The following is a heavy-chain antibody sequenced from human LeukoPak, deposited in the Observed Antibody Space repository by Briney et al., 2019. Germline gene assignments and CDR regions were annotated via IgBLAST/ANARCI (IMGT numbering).Heavy chain of an antibody. J-gene: IGHJ5*02. CDR2: IYPDDSDT. Sequence: GESLKISCKGSGYSFTSYWIGWVRQMPGKGLEWMGIIYPDDSDTRYSPSFQGQVTISADKSISTAYLQWSSLKASDTAMYYCARRGAAVAAGNWFDPWGQGTLVTVSS. CDR1: GYSFTSYW. CDR3: ARRGAAVAAGNWFDP. V-gene: IGHV5-51*01. D-gene: IGHD6-19*01.